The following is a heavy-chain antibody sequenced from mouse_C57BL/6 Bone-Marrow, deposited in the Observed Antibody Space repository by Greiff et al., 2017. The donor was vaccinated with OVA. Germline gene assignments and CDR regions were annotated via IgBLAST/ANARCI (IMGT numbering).Heavy chain of an antibody. CDR1: GFNIKDDY. V-gene: IGHV14-4*01. D-gene: IGHD6-5*01. CDR2: IDPENGDT. J-gene: IGHJ2*01. Sequence: VQLKQSGAELVRPGASVKLSCTASGFNIKDDYMHWVKQRPEQGLEWIGWIDPENGDTEYASKFQGKATITADTSSNTAYLQLSILTAEDTAVYYCTSYCNFDYWGQGTMLTVSA. CDR3: TSYCNFDY.